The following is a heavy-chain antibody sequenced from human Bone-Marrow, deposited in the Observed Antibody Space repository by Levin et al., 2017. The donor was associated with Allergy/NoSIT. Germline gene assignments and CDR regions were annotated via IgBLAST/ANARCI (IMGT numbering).Heavy chain of an antibody. D-gene: IGHD2-8*01. J-gene: IGHJ6*02. CDR1: GFIFSNYA. CDR2: ISDSGGSK. Sequence: GESLKISCAASGFIFSNYAMSWVRQAPGKGLEWVSVISDSGGSKHYGDAVKGRFIISRDNSQNTVYLQINSLRAEDTAVYYCAKGTKAQENYFYSGMDVWGQGTTVTVSS. V-gene: IGHV3-23*01. CDR3: AKGTKAQENYFYSGMDV.